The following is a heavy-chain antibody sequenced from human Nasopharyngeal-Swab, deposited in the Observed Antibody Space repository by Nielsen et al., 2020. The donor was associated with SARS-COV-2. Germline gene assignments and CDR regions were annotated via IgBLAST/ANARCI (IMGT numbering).Heavy chain of an antibody. D-gene: IGHD4-17*01. Sequence: GESLKISCAASGFTFSSYGMHWVRQAPGKGLEWVAVIWYDGSNKYYADSVKGRLTISRDNSKNTLYLQMNSLRAEDTAVYYCAGGQGTVTTYYYYGMDVWGQGTTVTVSS. CDR1: GFTFSSYG. CDR2: IWYDGSNK. V-gene: IGHV3-33*08. CDR3: AGGQGTVTTYYYYGMDV. J-gene: IGHJ6*02.